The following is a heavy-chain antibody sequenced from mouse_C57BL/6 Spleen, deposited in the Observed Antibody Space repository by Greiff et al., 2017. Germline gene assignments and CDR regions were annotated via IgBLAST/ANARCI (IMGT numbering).Heavy chain of an antibody. D-gene: IGHD2-4*01. CDR3: SRGSGDYDVGLAY. V-gene: IGHV5-17*01. Sequence: EVKLQESGGGLVKPGGSLKLSCAASGFTFTDYGMHWVRQAPEKGLEWVAYISRGSSTIYYADTFKGRFTISRDNANNTLFLQMTSLRSEDTYMYYCSRGSGDYDVGLAYWGQGTLVTVSA. CDR1: GFTFTDYG. J-gene: IGHJ3*01. CDR2: ISRGSSTI.